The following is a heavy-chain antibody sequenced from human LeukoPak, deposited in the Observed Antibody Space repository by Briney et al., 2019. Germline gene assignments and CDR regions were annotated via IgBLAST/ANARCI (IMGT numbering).Heavy chain of an antibody. D-gene: IGHD3-3*01. CDR2: ISPSSGAT. Sequence: ASVKVSCKVSGHTFTDHYIHWLRQAPGQGLEWIGWISPSSGATNYAQKFQGRVTMTRDTSTSTVYMELSSLRSEDTAVYYCARDIRQTIFGVVILYYYYYYGMDVWGQGTTVTVSS. CDR1: GHTFTDHY. CDR3: ARDIRQTIFGVVILYYYYYYGMDV. V-gene: IGHV1-2*02. J-gene: IGHJ6*02.